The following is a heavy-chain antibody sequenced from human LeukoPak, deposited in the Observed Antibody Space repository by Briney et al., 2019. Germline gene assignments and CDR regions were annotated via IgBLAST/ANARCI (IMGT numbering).Heavy chain of an antibody. D-gene: IGHD3/OR15-3a*01. CDR3: ARGSGQAVDFWFDP. V-gene: IGHV1-69*02. Sequence: SVKVSCKASGGTFSSYTISWVRQAPGQGLEWMGRIVPILGIANYAQKFQGRVTITADKSTSTAYMELSSLRSEDTAVYYCARGSGQAVDFWFDPWGQGTLVTVSS. CDR1: GGTFSSYT. J-gene: IGHJ5*02. CDR2: IVPILGIA.